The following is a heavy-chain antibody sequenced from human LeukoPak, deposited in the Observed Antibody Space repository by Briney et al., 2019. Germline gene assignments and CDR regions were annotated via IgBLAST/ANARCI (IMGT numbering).Heavy chain of an antibody. J-gene: IGHJ4*02. Sequence: ASVKVSCKASGGTFTSYGISWVRQAPGQGLEWMGWISAYNGNTNYAQKLQGRVTMTTDTSTSTAYMELRSLRSDDTAVYYCARDSIAVAGIDGSDYWGQGTLVTVSS. CDR1: GGTFTSYG. V-gene: IGHV1-18*01. D-gene: IGHD6-19*01. CDR2: ISAYNGNT. CDR3: ARDSIAVAGIDGSDY.